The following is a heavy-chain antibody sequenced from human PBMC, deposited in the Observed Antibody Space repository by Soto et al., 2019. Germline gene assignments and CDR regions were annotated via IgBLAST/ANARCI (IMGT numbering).Heavy chain of an antibody. Sequence: SETLSLTCAVYGGSFSGYYWSWIRQPPGKGLEWIGEINHSGSTNYNPSLKSRVTISVDTSKNQFSLKLSSVTAADTAVYYCARADDYVWGTYGYWGQGTLVTVSS. CDR2: INHSGST. CDR3: ARADDYVWGTYGY. D-gene: IGHD3-16*01. V-gene: IGHV4-34*01. CDR1: GGSFSGYY. J-gene: IGHJ4*02.